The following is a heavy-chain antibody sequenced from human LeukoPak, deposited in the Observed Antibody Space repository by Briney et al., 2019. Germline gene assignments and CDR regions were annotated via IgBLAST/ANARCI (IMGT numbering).Heavy chain of an antibody. CDR2: IYYSGST. D-gene: IGHD2-15*01. V-gene: IGHV4-59*01. CDR1: DGSISSYY. CDR3: ARAVVLATAIHFDH. Sequence: SETLSLTCTVSDGSISSYYWSWIRQPRGKGLEWIGYIYYSGSTNYNLSLRSRLTISVDTSKNQFSLKLSSVTAADTAVYYCARAVVLATAIHFDHWGQGTLVTVSS. J-gene: IGHJ4*02.